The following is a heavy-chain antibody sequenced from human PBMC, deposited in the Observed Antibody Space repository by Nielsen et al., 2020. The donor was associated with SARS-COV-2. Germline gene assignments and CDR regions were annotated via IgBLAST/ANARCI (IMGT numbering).Heavy chain of an antibody. J-gene: IGHJ6*02. CDR2: IGSTGET. V-gene: IGHV3-13*04. Sequence: GGSLRLSCAASGFTFDDYDMHWVRQSTGKGLEWVAGIGSTGETHYAGSVKGRFTISRDNAKNSLYLQMNSLRAEDTALYYCAKEHYYDSGDGMDVWGQGTTVTVSS. D-gene: IGHD3-22*01. CDR1: GFTFDDYD. CDR3: AKEHYYDSGDGMDV.